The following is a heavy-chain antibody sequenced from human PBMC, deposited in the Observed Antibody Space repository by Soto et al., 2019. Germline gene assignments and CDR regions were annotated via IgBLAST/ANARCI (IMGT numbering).Heavy chain of an antibody. CDR1: GFTYSKYT. J-gene: IGHJ4*02. D-gene: IGHD3-16*02. CDR3: ARDRLRLGELSLLGYFDY. V-gene: IGHV3-30-3*01. CDR2: ISHDGSNK. Sequence: GGSLRLSCAASGFTYSKYTMHWVRQAPGKGLEWVAAISHDGSNKYYGDSVKGRFTISRDNSKNTLSVQMSNLKSEDTAVYYCARDRLRLGELSLLGYFDYWGQGTLVTVS.